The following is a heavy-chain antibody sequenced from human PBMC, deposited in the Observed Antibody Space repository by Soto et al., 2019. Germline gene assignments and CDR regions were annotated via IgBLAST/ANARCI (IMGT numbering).Heavy chain of an antibody. CDR1: GFTFSSYA. CDR3: AYSSTPFDY. D-gene: IGHD6-13*01. V-gene: IGHV3-23*01. Sequence: EVQLLESGGGLVQPGGSLRLSCAASGFTFSSYAMSWVRQAPGKGLEWVSAISGSGGSTYYADSVKGRFTISRDNSKNTLYLQMSGLRAEDSAVYYWAYSSTPFDYGGQGTLVTVSS. J-gene: IGHJ4*02. CDR2: ISGSGGST.